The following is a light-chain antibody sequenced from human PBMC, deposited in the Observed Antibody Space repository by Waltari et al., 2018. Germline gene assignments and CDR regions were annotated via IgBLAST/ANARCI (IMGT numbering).Light chain of an antibody. CDR3: SSYTSSNTLV. V-gene: IGLV2-14*03. J-gene: IGLJ2*01. CDR1: SSDVGGYNY. Sequence: QSALTQPASVSGSPGQSITIPCTGTSSDVGGYNYVSWYQQHPGKAPNLMIYDVSNRPSGVSNRFSGSKSGNTASLTISGLQAEDEADYYCSSYTSSNTLVFGGGTKLTVL. CDR2: DVS.